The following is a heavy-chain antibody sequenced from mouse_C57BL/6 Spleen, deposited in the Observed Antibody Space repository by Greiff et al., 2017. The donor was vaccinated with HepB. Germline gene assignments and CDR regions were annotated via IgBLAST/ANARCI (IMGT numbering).Heavy chain of an antibody. CDR3: TRGYGSSYRFAY. Sequence: EVHLVESGEGLVKPGGSLKLSCAASGFTFSSYAMSWVRQTPEKRLEWVAYISSGGDYIYYADTVKGRFTISRDNARNTLYLQMSSLKSEDTAMYYCTRGYGSSYRFAYWGQGTLVTVSA. D-gene: IGHD1-1*01. J-gene: IGHJ3*01. V-gene: IGHV5-9-1*02. CDR2: ISSGGDYI. CDR1: GFTFSSYA.